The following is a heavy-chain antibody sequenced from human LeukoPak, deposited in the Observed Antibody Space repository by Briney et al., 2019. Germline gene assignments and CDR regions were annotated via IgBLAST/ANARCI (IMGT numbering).Heavy chain of an antibody. V-gene: IGHV3-66*01. J-gene: IGHJ4*02. Sequence: GGSLRLSCAASGVTVSSNYMSWVRQAPGKGLEWVSVLYSGGNTYYADSVKGRFTISRANSKNTLFLQMNSLRDEDTAVYYCARGGLFAYYFDYWGQGTLVTVSS. D-gene: IGHD3-10*02. CDR3: ARGGLFAYYFDY. CDR1: GVTVSSNY. CDR2: LYSGGNT.